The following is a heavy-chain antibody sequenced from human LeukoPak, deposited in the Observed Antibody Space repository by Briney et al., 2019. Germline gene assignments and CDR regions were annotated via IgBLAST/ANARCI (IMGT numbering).Heavy chain of an antibody. CDR1: GYTFTSYY. J-gene: IGHJ4*02. CDR2: INPSGGST. CDR3: ARDRAVARFDY. Sequence: GASVKVSCKASGYTFTSYYMHWVRQAPGQGLEWMGIINPSGGSTSYAQKFQGRVTMTRDTSTSTVYMELSSLGSEDTAVYYCARDRAVARFDYWGQGTLVTVSS. D-gene: IGHD6-19*01. V-gene: IGHV1-46*01.